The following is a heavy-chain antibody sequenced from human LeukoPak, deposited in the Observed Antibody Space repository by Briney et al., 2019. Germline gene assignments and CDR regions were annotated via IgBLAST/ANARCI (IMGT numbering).Heavy chain of an antibody. CDR3: ASALTTSWYYFDY. J-gene: IGHJ4*02. Sequence: GGSLRLSCAASGFTFISYEMNWVRQAPGKGLEWVSNISSSGTTIHYADSVKGRFTISRDNAKNSLYLQMNSLRAEDTAVYYCASALTTSWYYFDYWGQGTLVTVSS. V-gene: IGHV3-48*03. CDR2: ISSSGTTI. CDR1: GFTFISYE. D-gene: IGHD2-2*01.